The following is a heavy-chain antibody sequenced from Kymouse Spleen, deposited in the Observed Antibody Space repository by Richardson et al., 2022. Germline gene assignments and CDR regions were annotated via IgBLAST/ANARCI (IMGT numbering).Heavy chain of an antibody. CDR2: INHSGST. J-gene: IGHJ4*02. Sequence: QVQLQQWGAGLLKPSETLSLTCAVYGGSFSGYYWSWIRQPPGKGLEWIGEINHSGSTNYNPSLKSRVTISVDTSKNQFSLKLSSVTAADTAVYYCARGGWNYPFDYWGQGTLVTVSS. CDR1: GGSFSGYY. D-gene: IGHD1-7*01. V-gene: IGHV4-34*01. CDR3: ARGGWNYPFDY.